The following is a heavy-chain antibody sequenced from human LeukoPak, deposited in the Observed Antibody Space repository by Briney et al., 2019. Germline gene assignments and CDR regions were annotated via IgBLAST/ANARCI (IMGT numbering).Heavy chain of an antibody. CDR3: ARASHIVVVTAIIH. J-gene: IGHJ4*02. CDR2: ISAYNGNT. Sequence: GASVKVSCKASGYTFTSYGISWVRQAPGQGLEWKGWISAYNGNTNYAQKLQGRDTMTTDTSTSTAYMELRSLRSDDTAVYYCARASHIVVVTAIIHWGQGTLVTVSS. D-gene: IGHD2-21*02. V-gene: IGHV1-18*01. CDR1: GYTFTSYG.